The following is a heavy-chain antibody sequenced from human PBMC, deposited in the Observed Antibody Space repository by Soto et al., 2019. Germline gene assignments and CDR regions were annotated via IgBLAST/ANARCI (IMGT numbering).Heavy chain of an antibody. D-gene: IGHD6-13*01. CDR2: INPNSGGT. J-gene: IGHJ4*02. Sequence: QVQLVQSGAEVKKPGASVKVSCKASGYTFTGYYMHWVRQAPGQGLEWMGWINPNSGGTNYAQKFQGRVTMTRDTSSSTAYMGLSRLRSDDTAVYYCARAPTYSSSWYPPPHWGQGTLVTVSS. V-gene: IGHV1-2*02. CDR3: ARAPTYSSSWYPPPH. CDR1: GYTFTGYY.